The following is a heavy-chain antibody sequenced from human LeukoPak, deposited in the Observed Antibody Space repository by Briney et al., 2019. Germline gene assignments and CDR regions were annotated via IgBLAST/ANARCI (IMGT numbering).Heavy chain of an antibody. CDR1: GYTFTGYY. CDR3: ARAPGVPADPFDY. D-gene: IGHD2-2*01. V-gene: IGHV1-2*02. J-gene: IGHJ4*02. Sequence: GASVKVSCKASGYTFTGYYLQWVRQAPGQGLDWMGWIKPDSGGTNYAQKFQGRVTMTRDTSISTAYMELSSLRSDDTAVYYCARAPGVPADPFDYWGQGTLVTVSS. CDR2: IKPDSGGT.